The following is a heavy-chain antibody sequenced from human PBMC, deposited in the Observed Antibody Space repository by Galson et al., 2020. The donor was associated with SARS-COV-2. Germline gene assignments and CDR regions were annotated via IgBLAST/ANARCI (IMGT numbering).Heavy chain of an antibody. Sequence: GESLRLSCAASGFTFSSYAMHWVRQAPGKGLEWVAVISYDGSNKYYADSVKGRFTNSRDNSKNTLYLQMNSLRAEDTAVYYCARDGAYYYDSSDLDYWGQGTLVTVSS. V-gene: IGHV3-30*01. D-gene: IGHD3-22*01. CDR2: ISYDGSNK. J-gene: IGHJ4*02. CDR1: GFTFSSYA. CDR3: ARDGAYYYDSSDLDY.